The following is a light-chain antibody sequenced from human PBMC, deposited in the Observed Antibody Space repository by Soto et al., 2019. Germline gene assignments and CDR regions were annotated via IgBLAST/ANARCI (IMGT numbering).Light chain of an antibody. CDR1: QSISAW. CDR2: DAS. Sequence: DIQMTQSPSTLSASVGDRVTITCRASQSISAWLAWHQQIPGKAPKLLIYDASSLESGVPSRFSGSGSGTEFTLTISSLQPDDFAAYYCQQYNSYSPTFGQGTKLEI. V-gene: IGKV1-5*01. CDR3: QQYNSYSPT. J-gene: IGKJ2*01.